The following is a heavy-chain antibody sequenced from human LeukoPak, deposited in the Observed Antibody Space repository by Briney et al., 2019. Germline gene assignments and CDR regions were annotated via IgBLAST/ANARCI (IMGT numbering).Heavy chain of an antibody. J-gene: IGHJ4*02. D-gene: IGHD1-14*01. Sequence: GGSLRLSCAASGITVSRTYMSWVRQRPGKGLEWLSVIYGGGTTYYADSVKGRFIISRDHSKNTLYFQMNSLRLEDTVVYYCARDQEGTSFWGQGTLVTVSS. CDR3: ARDQEGTSF. CDR1: GITVSRTY. CDR2: IYGGGTT. V-gene: IGHV3-53*01.